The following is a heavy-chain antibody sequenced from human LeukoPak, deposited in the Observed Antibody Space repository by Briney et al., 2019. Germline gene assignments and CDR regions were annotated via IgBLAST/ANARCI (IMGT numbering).Heavy chain of an antibody. Sequence: PSETLSLTCTVSGGSISSSSYYWGWIRQPPGKGLEWIGSIYFSGSTYYNPSLKSRVTISVDMFKNQFSLKMSSVTAADTAVYYCARTWKTTVTNWGQGTLVTVSS. D-gene: IGHD4-17*01. CDR3: ARTWKTTVTN. CDR2: IYFSGST. J-gene: IGHJ4*02. CDR1: GGSISSSSYY. V-gene: IGHV4-39*01.